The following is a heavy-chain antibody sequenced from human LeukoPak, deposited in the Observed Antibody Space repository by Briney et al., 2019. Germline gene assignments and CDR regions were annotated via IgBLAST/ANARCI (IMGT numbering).Heavy chain of an antibody. CDR3: ARDPSGYGSSSDYFDY. CDR1: GFTFSNYW. V-gene: IGHV3-48*04. CDR2: ISSSSSTI. D-gene: IGHD6-6*01. Sequence: GGSLRLSCAASGFTFSNYWMNWVRQAPGKGLEWVSSISSSSSTIYYANSVKGRFTISRDNAKNSLYPQMNSLRAEDTAVYYCARDPSGYGSSSDYFDYWGQGALVTVSS. J-gene: IGHJ4*02.